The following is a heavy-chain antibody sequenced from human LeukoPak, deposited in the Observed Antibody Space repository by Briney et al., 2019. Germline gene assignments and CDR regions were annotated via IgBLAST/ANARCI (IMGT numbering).Heavy chain of an antibody. D-gene: IGHD6-19*01. Sequence: GESLQISCKGSGYSFTSHWIGWVRQMPGKGLEWMGIIYLGDSETRYGPPFQGQVTISADKSISTAYLQWSSLKASDTAMYYCARHPSYTSGWPLDYWGQGTLVTVSS. V-gene: IGHV5-51*01. CDR2: IYLGDSET. CDR3: ARHPSYTSGWPLDY. CDR1: GYSFTSHW. J-gene: IGHJ4*02.